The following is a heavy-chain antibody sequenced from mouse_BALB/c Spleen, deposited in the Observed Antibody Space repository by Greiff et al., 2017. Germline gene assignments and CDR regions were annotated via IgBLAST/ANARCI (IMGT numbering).Heavy chain of an antibody. V-gene: IGHV5-4*02. D-gene: IGHD1-1*01. CDR1: GFTFSDYY. CDR3: ARDETTRDAY. CDR2: ISDGGSYT. J-gene: IGHJ3*01. Sequence: EVKLMESGGGLVKPGGSLKLSCAASGFTFSDYYMYWVRQTPEKRLEWVATISDGGSYTYYPDSVKGRFTISRDNAKNNLYLQMSSLKSEDTAMYYCARDETTRDAYWGQGTLVTVSA.